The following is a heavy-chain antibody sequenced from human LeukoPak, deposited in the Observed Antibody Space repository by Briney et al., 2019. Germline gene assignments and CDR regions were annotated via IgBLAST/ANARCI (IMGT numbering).Heavy chain of an antibody. V-gene: IGHV3-13*01. CDR1: GFTFSSYD. D-gene: IGHD6-6*01. CDR2: IGTAGDT. Sequence: GGSLRLSCAASGFTFSSYDMHWVRQATGKGLEWVSAIGTAGDTYYPGSVKGRFTISRENAKNSLYLQMNSLRAGDTAVYYCARGRWAYSSSDSGAFDNWGQGTMVTVSS. J-gene: IGHJ3*02. CDR3: ARGRWAYSSSDSGAFDN.